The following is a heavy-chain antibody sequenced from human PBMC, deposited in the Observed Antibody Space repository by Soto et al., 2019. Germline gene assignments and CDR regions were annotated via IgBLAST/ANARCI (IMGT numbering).Heavy chain of an antibody. Sequence: GSVKVSFKASGYPFTGYYMHLVRQAPGQGLEWIGWTKHNSGGTNYAQKFQGRVTMTRDTSISTAYMELSRLRSDDTAVYYCARDRKSVCPRGRTSCHGGYYYYGMDVWGQGTTVTVSS. CDR1: GYPFTGYY. CDR3: ARDRKSVCPRGRTSCHGGYYYYGMDV. V-gene: IGHV1-2*02. D-gene: IGHD2-2*01. J-gene: IGHJ6*02. CDR2: TKHNSGGT.